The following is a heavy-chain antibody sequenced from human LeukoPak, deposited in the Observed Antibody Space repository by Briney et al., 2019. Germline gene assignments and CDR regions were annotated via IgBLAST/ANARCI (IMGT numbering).Heavy chain of an antibody. D-gene: IGHD1-26*01. Sequence: GGSLRLSCAASGFTFSRYSMTWVRQAPGKGLEWIPFISSSRSTTYYADSVKGRCTISRDNGKNSMYLQMYSLRAEDTAVYYCVRAEVGTTLKYYYYYMDVWGKGTTVTVSS. V-gene: IGHV3-48*01. CDR1: GFTFSRYS. J-gene: IGHJ6*03. CDR2: ISSSRSTT. CDR3: VRAEVGTTLKYYYYYMDV.